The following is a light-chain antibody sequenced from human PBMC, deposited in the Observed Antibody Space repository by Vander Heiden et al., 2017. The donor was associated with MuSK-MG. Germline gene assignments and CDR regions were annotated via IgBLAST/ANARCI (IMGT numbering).Light chain of an antibody. CDR2: DTG. Sequence: QAVETQEPSLSVSPGGTVTLTCGSSTGAVTSGHFPSWYQQKAGQAPRELIYDTGNNHSWTPARLSGSLLGGKAALTFSGAQPEDEADYYCLLSNKGDPWVFGGGTKLTVL. CDR3: LLSNKGDPWV. CDR1: TGAVTSGHF. J-gene: IGLJ3*02. V-gene: IGLV7-46*01.